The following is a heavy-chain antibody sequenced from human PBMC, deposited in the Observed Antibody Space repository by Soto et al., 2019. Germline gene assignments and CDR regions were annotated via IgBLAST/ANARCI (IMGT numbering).Heavy chain of an antibody. D-gene: IGHD3-16*01. CDR2: ISYDGSNK. J-gene: IGHJ4*02. Sequence: QVQLVESGGGVVQPGRSLRLSCAASGFTFSSYGMHWVRQAPGKGLEWVAVISYDGSNKYYADSVKGRFTISRDNSKNPLYLQMNSLRAEDTAVYYCAKDSPYYDYIWGIDYWGQGTLVTVSS. CDR3: AKDSPYYDYIWGIDY. CDR1: GFTFSSYG. V-gene: IGHV3-30*18.